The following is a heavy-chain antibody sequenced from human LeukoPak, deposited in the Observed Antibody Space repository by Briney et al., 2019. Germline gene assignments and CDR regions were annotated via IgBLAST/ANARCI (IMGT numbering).Heavy chain of an antibody. D-gene: IGHD5-24*01. J-gene: IGHJ4*02. Sequence: MSSETLSLTCTVSGGSISSYYWSWIRQPPGKGLEWIGYIYYSGSTNYNPSLKSRVTISVDTSKNQFSLKLSSVTAADTAVYYCARVKDGYNPSYFDYWGQGTLVTVSS. V-gene: IGHV4-59*12. CDR1: GGSISSYY. CDR2: IYYSGST. CDR3: ARVKDGYNPSYFDY.